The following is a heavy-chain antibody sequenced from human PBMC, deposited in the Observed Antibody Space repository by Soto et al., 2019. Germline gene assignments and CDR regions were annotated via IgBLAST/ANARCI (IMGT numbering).Heavy chain of an antibody. CDR2: ISSSSSYI. J-gene: IGHJ2*01. V-gene: IGHV3-21*01. D-gene: IGHD3-10*02. Sequence: KGLEWVSTISSSSSYIYYADSVKGRFTISRDNAKNSLYLQMNSLRAEDTAVYYCARDFFFQAEDGIRDVRSVSAFLLNRSSDL. CDR3: ARDFFFQAEDGIRDVRSVSAFLLNRSSDL.